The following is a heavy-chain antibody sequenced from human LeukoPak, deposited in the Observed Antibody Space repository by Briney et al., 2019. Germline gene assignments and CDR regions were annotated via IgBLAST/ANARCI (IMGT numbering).Heavy chain of an antibody. Sequence: GGSLRLSCAASGFTFSTYNMNWVRQAPGKGLEWVSDISSSGSTIYFADSVKGRFTISRDNAKNSLYLQMNSLRDEDTAVYYCARLEYYYVSGNYYKLFDYWGQGTLVTVCS. J-gene: IGHJ4*02. D-gene: IGHD3-10*01. CDR2: ISSSGSTI. CDR1: GFTFSTYN. V-gene: IGHV3-48*02. CDR3: ARLEYYYVSGNYYKLFDY.